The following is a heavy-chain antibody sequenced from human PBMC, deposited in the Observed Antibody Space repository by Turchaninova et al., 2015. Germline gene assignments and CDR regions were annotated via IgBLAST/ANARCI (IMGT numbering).Heavy chain of an antibody. D-gene: IGHD5-18*01. Sequence: VRSGAEVKKPGASVKVSCKASGYTFTGYYMHWVRQAPGQGLEWMGWINPNSGGTKYAQKFQGWVTMTRDTSISTAYMELSRLRSDDTAVYYCARVSRGGYRYGSSTRIFDYWGQGTLVTVSS. CDR3: ARVSRGGYRYGSSTRIFDY. J-gene: IGHJ4*02. V-gene: IGHV1-2*04. CDR1: GYTFTGYY. CDR2: INPNSGGT.